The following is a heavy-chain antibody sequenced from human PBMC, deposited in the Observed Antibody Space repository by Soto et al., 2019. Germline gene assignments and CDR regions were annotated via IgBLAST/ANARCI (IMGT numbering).Heavy chain of an antibody. J-gene: IGHJ4*02. Sequence: QITLKESGPTLVKPTQTLTLTCTVSAFSLPTDRVGVGWIRQPPGKALEWLAVIYWDDTKTYRPSLKSRLTITKDTSKNQVALTMTDMDPVDTATYYCAHAYGGRSLYWGQGTLVTVSS. CDR2: IYWDDTK. D-gene: IGHD1-26*01. CDR3: AHAYGGRSLY. V-gene: IGHV2-5*02. CDR1: AFSLPTDRVG.